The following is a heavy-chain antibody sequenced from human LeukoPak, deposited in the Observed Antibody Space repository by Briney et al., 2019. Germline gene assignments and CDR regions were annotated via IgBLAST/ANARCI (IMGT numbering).Heavy chain of an antibody. V-gene: IGHV3-30*03. D-gene: IGHD3-10*01. Sequence: PGGSLRLSCAASGFTFSSYGMHWVRQAPGKGLEWVAVISYDGSNKYYADSVKGRFTISRDNSKNTLYLQMNSLRAEDTAMYYCARDGVADYYGSGSYFKWFDPWGQGTLVTVSS. CDR3: ARDGVADYYGSGSYFKWFDP. J-gene: IGHJ5*02. CDR1: GFTFSSYG. CDR2: ISYDGSNK.